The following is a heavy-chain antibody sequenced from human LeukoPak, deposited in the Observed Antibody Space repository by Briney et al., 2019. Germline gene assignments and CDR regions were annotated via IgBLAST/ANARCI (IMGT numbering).Heavy chain of an antibody. J-gene: IGHJ4*02. CDR3: ARGGIAARFAY. CDR1: GFTFSSYE. Sequence: GGSLRLSCAASGFTFSSYEMNWVREAPGKGLEWVSYLSSGSSSIFYADSVKGRFTISRDNDKNSLYLQMNSLRVEDTAVYYCARGGIAARFAYWGQGTLVTVSS. D-gene: IGHD6-6*01. CDR2: LSSGSSSI. V-gene: IGHV3-48*03.